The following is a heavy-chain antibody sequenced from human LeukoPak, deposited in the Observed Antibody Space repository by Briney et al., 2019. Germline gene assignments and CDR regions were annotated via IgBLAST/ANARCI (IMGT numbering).Heavy chain of an antibody. CDR2: IYYSGST. Sequence: PSETLSLTCTVSGGSISSSSYYWGWIRQPPGKGLEWIGSIYYSGSTYYNPSLKSRVTISVDTSKNQFSLKLSSVTAADTAVYYCQLVVDDDFPHYYYMDVWGKGTTVTVSS. CDR3: QLVVDDDFPHYYYMDV. J-gene: IGHJ6*03. V-gene: IGHV4-39*07. CDR1: GGSISSSSYY. D-gene: IGHD1-1*01.